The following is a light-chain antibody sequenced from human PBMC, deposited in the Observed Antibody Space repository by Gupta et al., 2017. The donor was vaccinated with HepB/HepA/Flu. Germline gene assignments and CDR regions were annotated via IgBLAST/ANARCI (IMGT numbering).Light chain of an antibody. J-gene: IGKJ4*01. CDR2: SAS. CDR3: QQSYIPPLT. Sequence: SSLSAFVGDRVTFSCRASQTINTCLNWYQEKAGRAPKLVMYSASSLQSGVPSRFSGSGSRTDFTLTISSLQPEDFATYYCQQSYIPPLTFGGGTKVEI. CDR1: QTINTC. V-gene: IGKV1-39*01.